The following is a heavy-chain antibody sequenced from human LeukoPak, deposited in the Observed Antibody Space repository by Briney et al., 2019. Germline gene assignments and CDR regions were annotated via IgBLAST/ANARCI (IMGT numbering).Heavy chain of an antibody. J-gene: IGHJ4*02. D-gene: IGHD3-22*01. V-gene: IGHV3-33*01. CDR1: GFTFSSFG. Sequence: PGGSLRLSCAASGFTFSSFGMHWVRQAPGKGLEWVAVIWDDGSKTYYADSVKGRFTISRDNSKNTLYLQMNSLRVEDTAVYYCARASSYYYDSSGPDYWGQGTLVTVSS. CDR2: IWDDGSKT. CDR3: ARASSYYYDSSGPDY.